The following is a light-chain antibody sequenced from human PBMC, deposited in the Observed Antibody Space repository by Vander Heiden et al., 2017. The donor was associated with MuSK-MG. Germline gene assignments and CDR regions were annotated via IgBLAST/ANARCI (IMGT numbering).Light chain of an antibody. Sequence: SYELTHPPSVSVSPGQTASITCSGDKLGDKYACWYQQKPGQSPVLVIYQDSKRPSGIPERFSGSNSGNTATLTISGTQAMDEADYYCQAWDSSTVVFGGGTKLT. J-gene: IGLJ2*01. CDR2: QDS. V-gene: IGLV3-1*01. CDR3: QAWDSSTVV. CDR1: KLGDKY.